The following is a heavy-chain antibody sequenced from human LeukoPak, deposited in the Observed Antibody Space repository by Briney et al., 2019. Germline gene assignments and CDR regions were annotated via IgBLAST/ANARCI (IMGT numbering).Heavy chain of an antibody. CDR2: ISSSGSTT. V-gene: IGHV3-48*03. J-gene: IGHJ4*02. Sequence: SGGSLRLSCAASGFTFSNYEMNWVRQAPGKGLEWVSYISSSGSTTYYADSVKGRFTISRDNAKNSLFLQMNSLRAEDTAVYFCARMFEFWGQGTLVTVSS. CDR3: ARMFEF. CDR1: GFTFSNYE.